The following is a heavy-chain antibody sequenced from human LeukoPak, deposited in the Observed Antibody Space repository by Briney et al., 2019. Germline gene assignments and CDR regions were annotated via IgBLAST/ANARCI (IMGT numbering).Heavy chain of an antibody. Sequence: GGSLRLSCTASGFTFTNYWVTWVRQAPGKGLEWVANIKEDGSEKYYMDSVKGRFTVSRDNAKNSLYLQMNSPSAEDTAVYYCARVKEDFWGQGTLVTVSS. V-gene: IGHV3-7*03. CDR3: ARVKEDF. J-gene: IGHJ4*02. CDR1: GFTFTNYW. CDR2: IKEDGSEK.